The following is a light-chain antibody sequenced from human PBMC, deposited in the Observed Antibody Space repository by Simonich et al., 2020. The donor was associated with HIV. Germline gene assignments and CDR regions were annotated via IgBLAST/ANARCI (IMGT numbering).Light chain of an antibody. V-gene: IGKV3-15*01. J-gene: IGKJ4*01. CDR3: QQYNNRPLT. CDR1: QSVSSN. CDR2: GAS. Sequence: EIVMTQSPATLSVSPGERATLSCRASQSVSSNLAWYQQKPGQAPRLLIYGASARANGSPARFSGSGSGTEFSLTISTTQSEDCAVYYCQQYNNRPLTFGGGTKVEIK.